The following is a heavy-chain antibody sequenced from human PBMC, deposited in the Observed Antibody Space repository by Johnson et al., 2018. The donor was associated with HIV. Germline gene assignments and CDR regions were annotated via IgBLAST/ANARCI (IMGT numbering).Heavy chain of an antibody. CDR3: ARDRLAAADPDAFDI. CDR1: GFTFSSYW. D-gene: IGHD6-13*01. Sequence: EVQLVESGGGLVQPGGSLRLSCATSGFTFSSYWMSWVRQAPGKGLDWVANIKQDGGEKYYVDSVKGRFTISRDNAKNSLYLQMNSLRAEDTAVYYCARDRLAAADPDAFDIWGQGTMVTVSS. J-gene: IGHJ3*02. V-gene: IGHV3-7*05. CDR2: IKQDGGEK.